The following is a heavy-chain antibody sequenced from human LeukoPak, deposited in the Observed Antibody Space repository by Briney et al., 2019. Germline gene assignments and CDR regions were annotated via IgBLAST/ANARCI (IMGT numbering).Heavy chain of an antibody. V-gene: IGHV4-38-2*01. CDR2: LYHSDSA. CDR1: GYSISNVYY. CDR3: ARQHDSYYYYYIDV. Sequence: SETLSLTCAVSGYSISNVYYWVWIRQPPGRGLEWIGSLYHSDSAYYTTSLRSRVSMSVDTSKNQFSLTLSFVTAADTAVYYCARQHDSYYYYYIDVWGSGTTVTVSS. J-gene: IGHJ6*03.